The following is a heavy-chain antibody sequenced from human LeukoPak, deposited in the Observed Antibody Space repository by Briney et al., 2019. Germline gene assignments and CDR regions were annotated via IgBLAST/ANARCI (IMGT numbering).Heavy chain of an antibody. D-gene: IGHD6-19*01. V-gene: IGHV4-59*08. CDR2: IYSTGGT. Sequence: AETLTLTCTASGGSFSCFDCRWLRQPPGKGLEWVGYIYSTGGTNYNPSLKSRITTSVDTSKNQFSLQLSSVTAADSAVYYCARHGTSVAWYFDLWGRGTLVAVSS. CDR1: GGSFSCFD. CDR3: ARHGTSVAWYFDL. J-gene: IGHJ2*01.